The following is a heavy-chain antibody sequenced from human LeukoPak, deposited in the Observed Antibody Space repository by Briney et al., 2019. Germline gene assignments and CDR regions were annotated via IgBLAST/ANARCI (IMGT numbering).Heavy chain of an antibody. Sequence: PSETLSLTCAVYGGSFSGYYWSWIREPPGKGLEWIGEINHSGSTNYNPSLKSRVTISLDTSKNQFSLKLSSVTAADTAVYYCARVVVATLSAEIDDYRGQGTLVTVSS. CDR2: INHSGST. D-gene: IGHD2-15*01. J-gene: IGHJ4*02. CDR1: GGSFSGYY. CDR3: ARVVVATLSAEIDDY. V-gene: IGHV4-34*01.